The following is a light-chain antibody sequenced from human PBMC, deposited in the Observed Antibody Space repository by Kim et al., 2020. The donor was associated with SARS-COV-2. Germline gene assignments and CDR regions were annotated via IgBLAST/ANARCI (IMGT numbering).Light chain of an antibody. Sequence: SPGERATLSCRARQSVSSNFLAWYQQRPGQAPRLLIYGASSRAIGIPDRFSGSGSGTDFTLTISRLEPEDFAVYYCQQYGSSPRTFGQGTKVDIK. V-gene: IGKV3-20*01. CDR2: GAS. CDR3: QQYGSSPRT. CDR1: QSVSSNF. J-gene: IGKJ1*01.